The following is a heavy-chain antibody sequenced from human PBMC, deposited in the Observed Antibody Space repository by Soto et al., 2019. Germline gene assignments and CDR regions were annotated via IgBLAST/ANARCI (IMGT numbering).Heavy chain of an antibody. V-gene: IGHV1-18*01. Sequence: GASVKVYCKTSGYTFTSYAISCGRHTKKQGQERIGWISAYNGTTRYAHKFQGRFTMTRDTSTSTVYLELRSLRSEDTAVYYCARYQGDRRSSSDDAFDIWGQGTMVTVSS. CDR1: GYTFTSYA. CDR2: ISAYNGTT. D-gene: IGHD3-16*01. CDR3: ARYQGDRRSSSDDAFDI. J-gene: IGHJ3*02.